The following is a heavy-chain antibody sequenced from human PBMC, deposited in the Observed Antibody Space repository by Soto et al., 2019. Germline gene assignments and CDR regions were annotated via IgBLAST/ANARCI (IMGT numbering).Heavy chain of an antibody. D-gene: IGHD3-3*01. V-gene: IGHV3-30-3*01. CDR3: ARDGLPDDFRSGGYWFDP. J-gene: IGHJ5*02. Sequence: QAYLVESGGGVVQPGRSLRLSCAASGFSFSTFALHWVRQAPGEGLEWVALISHDGRNEKYAESVKGRFTISRDNSKKKVYMQMDSLRIEDTGFYYCARDGLPDDFRSGGYWFDPWGQGTPVTVSS. CDR1: GFSFSTFA. CDR2: ISHDGRNE.